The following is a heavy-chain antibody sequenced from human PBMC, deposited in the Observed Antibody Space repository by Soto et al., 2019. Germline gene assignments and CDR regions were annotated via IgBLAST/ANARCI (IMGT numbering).Heavy chain of an antibody. CDR2: IYYSGST. Sequence: SETLSLTCTVSGGSISSGDYYWSWIRQPPGKGLEWIGYIYYSGSTYYNPSLKSRVTISVDTSKNQFSLKLSSVTAADTAVYYCARGAREGRFEPWGQGTRVTVSS. CDR1: GGSISSGDYY. V-gene: IGHV4-30-4*01. J-gene: IGHJ5*02. CDR3: ARGAREGRFEP.